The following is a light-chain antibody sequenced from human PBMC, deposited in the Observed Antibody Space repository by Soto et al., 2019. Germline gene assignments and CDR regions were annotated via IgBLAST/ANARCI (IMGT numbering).Light chain of an antibody. CDR3: QQHYATPYT. J-gene: IGKJ2*01. V-gene: IGKV1-39*01. Sequence: DIQMTQSPSSLSASLGDRVTITCRASQSVSSHLNWYQQKPGKAPKVLIYAAASLQSGVPSRFSGSGSGTDFTLTISSLQPEDFATYYCQQHYATPYTFGQGTKLEIK. CDR2: AAA. CDR1: QSVSSH.